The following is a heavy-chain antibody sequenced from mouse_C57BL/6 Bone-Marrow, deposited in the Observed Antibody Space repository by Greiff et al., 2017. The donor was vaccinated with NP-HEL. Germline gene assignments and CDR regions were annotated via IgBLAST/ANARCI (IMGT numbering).Heavy chain of an antibody. J-gene: IGHJ2*01. V-gene: IGHV5-16*01. CDR3: ARDDDLLFDY. D-gene: IGHD2-3*01. Sequence: EVQLVESEGGLVQPGSSMTLSCTASGFTFSDYYMAWVRQVPEKGLEWVANINYDGSSTYYLDSLKSRFIISRDNAKNILYLQMSSLKSEYTATYYCARDDDLLFDYWGQGTTLTVSS. CDR1: GFTFSDYY. CDR2: INYDGSST.